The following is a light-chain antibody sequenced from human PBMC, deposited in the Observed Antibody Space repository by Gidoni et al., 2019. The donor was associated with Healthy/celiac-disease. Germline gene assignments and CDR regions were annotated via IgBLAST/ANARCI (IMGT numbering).Light chain of an antibody. CDR2: DGI. J-gene: IGLJ2*01. Sequence: QSALTQPASVYGSPGQSFTISGNGTSSDVGGYNYVSWYQQHPGKAPQLMIYDGINRPSGVSNRFSGSKSGNTASLTISGLQAEDEADYYCSSYTSSSTVVFGGGTKLTVL. CDR3: SSYTSSSTVV. CDR1: SSDVGGYNY. V-gene: IGLV2-14*03.